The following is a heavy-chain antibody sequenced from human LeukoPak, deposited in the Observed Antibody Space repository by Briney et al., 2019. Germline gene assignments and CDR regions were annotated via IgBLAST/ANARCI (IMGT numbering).Heavy chain of an antibody. CDR1: GGSFSGYY. D-gene: IGHD4-17*01. CDR3: ARDREMTTVTTQDAFDI. J-gene: IGHJ3*02. Sequence: PSETLSLTCAVYGGSFSGYYWSWIRQPPGKGLEWIGEINHSGSTNYNPSLKSRVTISVDTSKNQFSLKLSSVTAADTAVYYCARDREMTTVTTQDAFDIWGQGTMVTVSS. V-gene: IGHV4-34*01. CDR2: INHSGST.